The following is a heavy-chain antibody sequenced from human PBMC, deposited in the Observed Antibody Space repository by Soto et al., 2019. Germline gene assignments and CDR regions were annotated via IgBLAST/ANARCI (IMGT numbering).Heavy chain of an antibody. Sequence: QVQLQESGPTLVKPSQTLSLTCTVSGDSINSGGYFWTWIRQHPGKGLEWIGYIYYSGSTYYNLSLKSRITISIDTSKNQFSLKLSSVTAADTAVYYCARVGYYDSSGYYYSTPGFDYWVQGTLVTVSS. CDR3: ARVGYYDSSGYYYSTPGFDY. D-gene: IGHD3-22*01. J-gene: IGHJ4*02. CDR1: GDSINSGGYF. V-gene: IGHV4-31*03. CDR2: IYYSGST.